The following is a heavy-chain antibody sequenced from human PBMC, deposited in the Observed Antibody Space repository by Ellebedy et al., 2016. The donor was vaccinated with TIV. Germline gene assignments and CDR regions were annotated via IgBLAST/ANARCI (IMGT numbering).Heavy chain of an antibody. V-gene: IGHV7-4-1*02. CDR3: ARDRYYGGNYRWIDY. J-gene: IGHJ4*02. CDR1: GYTFTSHP. Sequence: AASVKVSCKASGYTFTSHPLNWVRQAPGRGLEWMGWINTHTGNTESVPGFTGRFVFSFDTSVGTAYLQISSLQAEDTAIYYCARDRYYGGNYRWIDYWGQGTLVTVSS. D-gene: IGHD4-23*01. CDR2: INTHTGNT.